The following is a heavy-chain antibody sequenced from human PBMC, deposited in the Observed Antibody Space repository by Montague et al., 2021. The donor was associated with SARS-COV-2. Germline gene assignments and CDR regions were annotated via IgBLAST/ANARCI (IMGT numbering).Heavy chain of an antibody. J-gene: IGHJ5*02. CDR1: IGSISSGSYY. Sequence: TLSLTCTVSIGSISSGSYYWSWIRQPAGKGLEWIGRIYTSGSTNYNPSLKSRVTISVDTSKNQFSLKLSSVTAADTAVYYCARDGYSSGWNGLRRFDPWGQGTLVTVSS. CDR3: ARDGYSSGWNGLRRFDP. D-gene: IGHD6-25*01. CDR2: IYTSGST. V-gene: IGHV4-61*02.